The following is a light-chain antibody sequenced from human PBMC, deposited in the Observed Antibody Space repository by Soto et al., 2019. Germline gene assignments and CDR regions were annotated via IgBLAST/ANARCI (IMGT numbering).Light chain of an antibody. CDR3: QQYYRSCT. CDR1: QSVTDW. J-gene: IGKJ2*02. V-gene: IGKV1-5*01. Sequence: DIQLTQSPSTLSASVGDRVTSTCRASQSVTDWLAWYQQKPGKAPELLLYDASSLLSGVPSRFSGSASGTEFSLTISSLQPDDFATYYCQQYYRSCTFGQGTKVEIK. CDR2: DAS.